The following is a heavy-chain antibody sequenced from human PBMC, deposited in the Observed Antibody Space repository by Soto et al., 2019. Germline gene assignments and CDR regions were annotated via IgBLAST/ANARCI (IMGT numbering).Heavy chain of an antibody. J-gene: IGHJ4*02. CDR1: GGTFSSYT. CDR2: IIPILGIA. CDR3: ARDVPPTTVTTFSNPFDY. Sequence: SVKVSCKASGGTFSSYTISWVRQAPGQGLEWMGRIIPILGIANYAQKFQGRVTITADKSTSTAYMELSSLRSEDTAVYYCARDVPPTTVTTFSNPFDYWGQGTLVPVSS. D-gene: IGHD4-17*01. V-gene: IGHV1-69*04.